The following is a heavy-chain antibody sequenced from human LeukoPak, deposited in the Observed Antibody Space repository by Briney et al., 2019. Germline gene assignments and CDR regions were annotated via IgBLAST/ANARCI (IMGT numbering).Heavy chain of an antibody. D-gene: IGHD2-15*01. V-gene: IGHV3-48*01. Sequence: GGSLRLSCAASGFTFSDYSMNWVRQAPGKGLEWLSYITGGSTTITKYADSVRGRFTISRDNSKNSLFLQMNSLRAEDTAVYYCARDGSRHCSGGSCSHFAYWGQGTLVTVSS. CDR3: ARDGSRHCSGGSCSHFAY. J-gene: IGHJ4*02. CDR2: ITGGSTTIT. CDR1: GFTFSDYS.